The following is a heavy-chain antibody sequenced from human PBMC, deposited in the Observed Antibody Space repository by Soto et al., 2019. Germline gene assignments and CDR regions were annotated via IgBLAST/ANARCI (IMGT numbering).Heavy chain of an antibody. Sequence: SVKVSCKASGGTFSSYAISWVRQAPGQGLEWMGGIIPIFGTANYEQKFQGRVTITADESTSTAYMELSSLRSEDTAVYYCARGLRFDQLLARNWFDPWGQGTLVTLS. CDR3: ARGLRFDQLLARNWFDP. V-gene: IGHV1-69*13. J-gene: IGHJ5*02. D-gene: IGHD2-2*01. CDR2: IIPIFGTA. CDR1: GGTFSSYA.